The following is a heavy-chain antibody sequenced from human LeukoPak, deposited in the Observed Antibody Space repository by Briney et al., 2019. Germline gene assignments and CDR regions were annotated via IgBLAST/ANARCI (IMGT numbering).Heavy chain of an antibody. V-gene: IGHV4-34*01. CDR1: GGSISSYY. CDR2: INHSGST. Sequence: SETLSLTCTVSGGSISSYYWSWIRQPPGKGLEWIGEINHSGSTNYNPSLKSRVTISVDTSKNQFSLKLSSVNAADTAVYYCASRSSSWYYFDYWGQGTLVTVSS. D-gene: IGHD6-13*01. CDR3: ASRSSSWYYFDY. J-gene: IGHJ4*02.